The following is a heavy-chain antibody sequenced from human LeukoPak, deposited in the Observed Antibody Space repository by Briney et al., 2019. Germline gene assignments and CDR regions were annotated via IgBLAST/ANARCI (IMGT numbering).Heavy chain of an antibody. D-gene: IGHD4/OR15-4a*01. CDR2: IRGSGGST. CDR1: GFTFSSYA. Sequence: PGGSLRLSCAASGFTFSSYAMSWVRQAPGKGLEWVSAIRGSGGSTYYADSVKGRFTISRDNSKNTLYLQMNSLRAEDMAVYYCARIRLANYYFDYWGQGTLVTVSS. V-gene: IGHV3-23*01. CDR3: ARIRLANYYFDY. J-gene: IGHJ4*02.